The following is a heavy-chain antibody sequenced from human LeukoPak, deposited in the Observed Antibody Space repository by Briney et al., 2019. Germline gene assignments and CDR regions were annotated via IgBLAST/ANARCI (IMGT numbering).Heavy chain of an antibody. CDR1: GGSISSYY. J-gene: IGHJ5*02. Sequence: SETLSLTCTVSGGSISSYYWSWIRQPPGKGLEWIGYIYYSGSTNYNPSLKSRVTISVDTSKNQFSLKLSSVTAADTAVYYCARQNLIAAAISPPWFDPWGQGTLVTVSS. D-gene: IGHD6-25*01. V-gene: IGHV4-59*08. CDR2: IYYSGST. CDR3: ARQNLIAAAISPPWFDP.